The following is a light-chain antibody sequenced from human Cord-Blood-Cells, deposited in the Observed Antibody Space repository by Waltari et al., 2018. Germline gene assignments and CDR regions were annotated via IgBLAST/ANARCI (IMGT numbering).Light chain of an antibody. CDR1: QSVSSN. CDR2: GAS. Sequence: IVMTQSPATLSVSPGERATLSCRASQSVSSNLAWYQQKPGQAPRLLIYGASTMATGIPARFRGSVSGTEFTLTISSLQSEDFAFYYCQQYNNWARCTFGQGTKVEIK. CDR3: QQYNNWARCT. V-gene: IGKV3-15*01. J-gene: IGKJ1*01.